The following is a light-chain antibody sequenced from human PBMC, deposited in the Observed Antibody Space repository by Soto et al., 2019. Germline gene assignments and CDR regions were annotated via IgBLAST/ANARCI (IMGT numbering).Light chain of an antibody. V-gene: IGLV2-8*01. CDR2: EVT. CDR1: RSDVGGYNY. CDR3: SSTYARSNVFV. Sequence: QSALTQPPSASGSLGQSVTISCTGTRSDVGGYNYVSWYQQHPGKAPKLLIYEVTNRPSGVPDRFSGSKSGNTASLTVSDLQAEDEADYHCSSTYARSNVFVFGTGTKLTVL. J-gene: IGLJ1*01.